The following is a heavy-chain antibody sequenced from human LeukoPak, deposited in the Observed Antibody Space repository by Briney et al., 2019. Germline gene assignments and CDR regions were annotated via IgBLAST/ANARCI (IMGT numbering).Heavy chain of an antibody. CDR2: IIPIFGTA. J-gene: IGHJ5*02. Sequence: GASVKVSCKASGGTFSSYAISWVRQAPGQGLEWMGGIIPIFGTANYAQKFQGRVTITADESTSTAYMELSSLGSEDTAVYYCASTGRRGAWFDPWGQGTLVTVSS. CDR1: GGTFSSYA. V-gene: IGHV1-69*13. CDR3: ASTGRRGAWFDP. D-gene: IGHD1-26*01.